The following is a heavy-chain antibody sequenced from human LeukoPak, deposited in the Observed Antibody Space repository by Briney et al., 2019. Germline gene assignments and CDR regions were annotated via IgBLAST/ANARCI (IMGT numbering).Heavy chain of an antibody. CDR1: GGSISSGSYY. V-gene: IGHV4-61*02. D-gene: IGHD1-1*01. CDR2: IYTSGST. J-gene: IGHJ5*02. CDR3: ARNPRVHNNWFDP. Sequence: SETLSLTCTVSGGSISSGSYYWSWIRQPAGKGLEWIGRIYTSGSTNYNPSLKSRVTISVDTSKNQFSLKLSSVTAADTAVYYCARNPRVHNNWFDPWGQGTLVTVSS.